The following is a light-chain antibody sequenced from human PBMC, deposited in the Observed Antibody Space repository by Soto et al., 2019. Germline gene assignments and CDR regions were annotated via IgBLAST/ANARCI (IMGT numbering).Light chain of an antibody. J-gene: IGKJ2*01. Sequence: DLVMTQSPLSLPVTPGEPASISCRSSQSLLHSNGYNYLDWYLQKPEQSPQLLIYLGSNRASGVPHMFSGSRSCTDFTLKISRVEAEDVGVYYCMQALQTPAYTFGQGTKLEIK. V-gene: IGKV2-28*01. CDR3: MQALQTPAYT. CDR1: QSLLHSNGYNY. CDR2: LGS.